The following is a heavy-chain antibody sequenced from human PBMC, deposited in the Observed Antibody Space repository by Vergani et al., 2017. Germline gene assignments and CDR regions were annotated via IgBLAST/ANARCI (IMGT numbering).Heavy chain of an antibody. V-gene: IGHV3-48*04. CDR2: ISSSSSTI. D-gene: IGHD3-3*01. J-gene: IGHJ5*02. Sequence: EVQVVESGGGLVQPGGFLRLSCAAPGFTFSSYSMNWVRQAPGKGLEWVSYISSSSSTIYYADSVKGRITISRDNAKNSLYLQMNSLRAEDTAVYYCAREQRITVFGVEKSNWFDPWGQGTLVTVSS. CDR1: GFTFSSYS. CDR3: AREQRITVFGVEKSNWFDP.